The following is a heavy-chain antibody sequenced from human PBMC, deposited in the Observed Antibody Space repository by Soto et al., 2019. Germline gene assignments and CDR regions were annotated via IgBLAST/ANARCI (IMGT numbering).Heavy chain of an antibody. CDR1: GFTFTRYS. CDR2: ISSTTNYI. V-gene: IGHV3-21*06. J-gene: IGHJ4*02. CDR3: ARESEDLTSNFDY. Sequence: GGSLRLSCAASGFTFTRYSMNWVRQAPGKGLEWVSSISSTTNYIYYGDSMKGRFTISRDNGKNSLYLEMHSLRAEDTAVYYCARESEDLTSNFDYWGQGTLVTVSS.